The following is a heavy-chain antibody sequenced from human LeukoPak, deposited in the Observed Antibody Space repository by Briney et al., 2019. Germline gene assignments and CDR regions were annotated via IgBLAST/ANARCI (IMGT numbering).Heavy chain of an antibody. CDR3: ARGNHYYDGSGYYFYFDY. D-gene: IGHD3-22*01. V-gene: IGHV4-34*01. CDR2: INHSGST. CDR1: GGSFSGYY. J-gene: IGHJ4*02. Sequence: PSETLSLTCAVYGGSFSGYYWSWIRQPPGKGLEWIGEINHSGSTNYNPSLKSRVTISVDTSKNQFSLKLSSVTAADTAVYYCARGNHYYDGSGYYFYFDYWGQGTLVTVSS.